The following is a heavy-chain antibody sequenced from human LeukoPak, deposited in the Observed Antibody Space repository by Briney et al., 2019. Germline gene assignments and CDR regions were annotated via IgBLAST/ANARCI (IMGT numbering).Heavy chain of an antibody. CDR1: RYTFTDNY. CDR3: AGAYCSSTSCSPRVGAFDM. CDR2: INPSSGDT. Sequence: AAVKVSCKASRYTFTDNYVHRVRQAQGQGNEWMGWINPSSGDTKYAQKFHGRVTMSGDTSISTAYMELSSLRSDDTAVFYCAGAYCSSTSCSPRVGAFDMWGQGTMVTVSS. J-gene: IGHJ3*02. V-gene: IGHV1-2*02. D-gene: IGHD2-2*01.